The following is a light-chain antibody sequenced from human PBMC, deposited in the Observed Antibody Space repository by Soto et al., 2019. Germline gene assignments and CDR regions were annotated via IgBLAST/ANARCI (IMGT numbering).Light chain of an antibody. CDR1: QGISDY. CDR3: QQYHSSPRT. J-gene: IGKJ1*01. CDR2: EAS. V-gene: IGKV3-20*01. Sequence: EVMLTQSPATLSLSLGERATLSCRASQGISDYLAWYQQKPGQAPRLLIYEASKRATGIPARFSGSGSGTDFTLTISRLEPEDFAVYYCQQYHSSPRTFGQGTKVDIK.